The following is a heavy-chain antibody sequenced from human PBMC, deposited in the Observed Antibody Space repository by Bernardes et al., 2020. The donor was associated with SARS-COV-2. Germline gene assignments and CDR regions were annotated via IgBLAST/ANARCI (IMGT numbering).Heavy chain of an antibody. CDR2: FDPDDGET. Sequence: ASVKVSCKVSGYTLTALSMHWVRQAPGKGLEWMGGFDPDDGETIYAQKFQGRVTMTEDTSTDTAYMELSSLRSEDTAVYYCATSGGSSGWYRANWFDPWGQGTLVTVSS. V-gene: IGHV1-24*01. J-gene: IGHJ5*02. CDR3: ATSGGSSGWYRANWFDP. D-gene: IGHD6-19*01. CDR1: GYTLTALS.